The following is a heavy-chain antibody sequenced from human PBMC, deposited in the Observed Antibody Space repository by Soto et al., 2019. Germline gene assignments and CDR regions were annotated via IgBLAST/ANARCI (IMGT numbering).Heavy chain of an antibody. CDR3: ARMAGPWYFDL. V-gene: IGHV4-34*01. Sequence: PSETLCLTCAVHGGYFSGFYWTWIRQPPGKGLEWIGEINHSGSSNYNPPLKSRVTMSLDTSRNQFSLSLNSVTAADTAVYYCARMAGPWYFDLWGRGTLVTVSS. CDR2: INHSGSS. J-gene: IGHJ2*01. CDR1: GGYFSGFY.